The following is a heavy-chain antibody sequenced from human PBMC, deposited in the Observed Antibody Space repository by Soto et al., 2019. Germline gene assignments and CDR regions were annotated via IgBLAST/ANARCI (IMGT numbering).Heavy chain of an antibody. V-gene: IGHV1-69*13. CDR1: GGTFSSYA. CDR3: ARTENYYDSSGYYPSFDY. D-gene: IGHD3-22*01. J-gene: IGHJ4*02. CDR2: IIPIFGTA. Sequence: SVKVSCKASGGTFSSYAISWVRQAPGQGLEWMGGIIPIFGTANYAQKFQGRVTITADESTSTAYMELSSLRSEDTAVYYCARTENYYDSSGYYPSFDYWGQGTLVTVSS.